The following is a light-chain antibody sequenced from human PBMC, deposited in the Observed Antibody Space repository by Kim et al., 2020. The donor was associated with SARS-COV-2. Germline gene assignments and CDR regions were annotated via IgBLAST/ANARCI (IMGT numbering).Light chain of an antibody. Sequence: SSELTQDPAVSVALGQTVRITCQGDSLRSYYASWYQQKPGQAPVLVIYGKNNRPSGIPDRFSGSSSGNTASLTISGAQADDEADYYCTARESSGDHNYVF. V-gene: IGLV3-19*01. CDR1: SLRSYY. J-gene: IGLJ2*01. CDR3: TARESSGDHNYV. CDR2: GKN.